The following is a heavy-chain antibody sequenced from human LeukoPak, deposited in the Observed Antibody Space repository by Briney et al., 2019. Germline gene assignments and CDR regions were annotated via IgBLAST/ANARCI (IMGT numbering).Heavy chain of an antibody. CDR3: ASVRQPYAFDI. V-gene: IGHV3-66*01. J-gene: IGHJ3*02. CDR1: GFTVSSNY. D-gene: IGHD6-13*01. CDR2: IYSGGST. Sequence: GGSLRLSCAASGFTVSSNYMSWVRQAPGKGLEWVSVIYSGGSTYYADSVKGRFTISRDNSKNTLYLQMNSLRAEDTAVYYCASVRQPYAFDIWGQGTMVTVSS.